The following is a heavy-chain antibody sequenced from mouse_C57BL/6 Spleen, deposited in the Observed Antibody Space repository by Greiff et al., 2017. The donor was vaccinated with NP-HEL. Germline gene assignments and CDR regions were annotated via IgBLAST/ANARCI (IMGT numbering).Heavy chain of an antibody. CDR2: IYPGDGDT. V-gene: IGHV1-82*01. J-gene: IGHJ4*01. CDR3: AEGSGHYAMDY. D-gene: IGHD3-2*02. Sequence: VQLVESGPELVKPGASVKISCKASGYAFSSSWMNWVKQRPGQGLEWIGRIYPGDGDTNYNGKFKGKATLTADKSSSTAYMQLSSLTSEDSAVYFCAEGSGHYAMDYWGQGTSVTVSS. CDR1: GYAFSSSW.